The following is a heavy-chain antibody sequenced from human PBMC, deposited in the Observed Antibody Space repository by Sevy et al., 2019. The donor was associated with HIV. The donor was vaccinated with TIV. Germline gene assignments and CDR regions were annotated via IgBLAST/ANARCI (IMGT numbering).Heavy chain of an antibody. CDR2: FDPEEGET. CDR1: GYTLSKLS. V-gene: IGHV1-24*01. CDR3: AKGDTNYYGMDV. Sequence: ASVKVSCMVSGYTLSKLSMHWVRQAPGKGPEGMGGFDPEEGETIYAQTFQGRVTMTEDTSTDTAYMELNSLRAEDTAVYYCAKGDTNYYGMDVWGRGTTVTVSS. J-gene: IGHJ6*02.